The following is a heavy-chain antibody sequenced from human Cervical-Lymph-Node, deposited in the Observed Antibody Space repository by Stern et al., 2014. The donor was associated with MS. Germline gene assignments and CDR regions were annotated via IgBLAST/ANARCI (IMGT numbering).Heavy chain of an antibody. Sequence: QVQLQQWGAGLLKPSETLSLTCAVFGGSFSEYYWSWIRQVPGKGLEWIGEVNHSGGINYTPYLKSRVTISVDTSKKQFYLNLSSVTAADTAIYYCARGRENRYSSSHVFDHWGQGTLVTVSS. D-gene: IGHD6-19*01. V-gene: IGHV4-34*01. CDR1: GGSFSEYY. CDR3: ARGRENRYSSSHVFDH. J-gene: IGHJ4*02. CDR2: VNHSGGI.